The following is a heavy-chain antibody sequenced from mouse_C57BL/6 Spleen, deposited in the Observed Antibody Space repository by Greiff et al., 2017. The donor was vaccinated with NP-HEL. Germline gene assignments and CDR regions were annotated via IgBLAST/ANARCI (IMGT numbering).Heavy chain of an antibody. V-gene: IGHV1-52*01. J-gene: IGHJ4*01. D-gene: IGHD2-5*01. CDR1: GYTFTSYW. CDR2: IDPSDSET. CDR3: ARKDYYSNYEGDYAMDY. Sequence: QVQLQQPGAELVRPGSSVKLSCKASGYTFTSYWMHWVKQRPIQGLEWIGNIDPSDSETHYNQKFKDKATLTVDKSSSTAYMQLSSLTSEDSAVYYCARKDYYSNYEGDYAMDYWGQGTSVTVSS.